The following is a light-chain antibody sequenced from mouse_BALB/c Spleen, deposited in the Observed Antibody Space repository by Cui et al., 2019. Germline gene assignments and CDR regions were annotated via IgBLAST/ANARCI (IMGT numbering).Light chain of an antibody. J-gene: IGKJ1*01. V-gene: IGKV4-80*01. CDR3: HQWSSYPWT. Sequence: QIVLTQSPAIMSASLGEEIPRTCRASSSVSYMHWYQQKSGTSPKLLIYSTSNLASGVPSRFSGSGSGTFYSLTISSVEAEDAADYYCHQWSSYPWTFGGGTKLEIK. CDR1: SSVSY. CDR2: STS.